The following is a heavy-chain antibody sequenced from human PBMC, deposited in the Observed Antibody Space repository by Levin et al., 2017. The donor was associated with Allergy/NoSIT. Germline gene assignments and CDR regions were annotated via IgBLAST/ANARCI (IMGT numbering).Heavy chain of an antibody. CDR3: ARARGYCSGGSCYYYYGMDV. CDR2: MNPNSGNT. CDR1: GYTFTSYD. J-gene: IGHJ6*02. D-gene: IGHD2-15*01. V-gene: IGHV1-8*01. Sequence: ASVKVSCKASGYTFTSYDINWVRQATGQGLEWMGWMNPNSGNTGYAQKFQGRVTMTRNTSISTAYMELSSLRSEDTAVYYCARARGYCSGGSCYYYYGMDVWGQGTTVTVSS.